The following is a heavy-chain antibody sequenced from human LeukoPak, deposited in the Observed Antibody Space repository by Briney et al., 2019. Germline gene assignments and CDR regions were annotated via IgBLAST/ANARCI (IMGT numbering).Heavy chain of an antibody. CDR2: VSGSGGST. Sequence: GGSLRLSCAASGFTFSTYAMSWVRQAPGKGLEWVSAVSGSGGSTYYADSVKGRFTISRDNAKNSLYLQMNSLRAEDTAVYYCAREVGAADAFDIWGQGTMVTVSS. J-gene: IGHJ3*02. CDR3: AREVGAADAFDI. D-gene: IGHD1-26*01. CDR1: GFTFSTYA. V-gene: IGHV3-23*01.